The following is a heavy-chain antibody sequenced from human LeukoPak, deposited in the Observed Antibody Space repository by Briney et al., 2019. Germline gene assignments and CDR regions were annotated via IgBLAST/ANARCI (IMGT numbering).Heavy chain of an antibody. CDR1: GFTFSSYG. V-gene: IGHV3-30*18. D-gene: IGHD3-16*02. J-gene: IGHJ4*02. CDR3: AKGGFMITFGGVIVD. CDR2: ISYDGSNK. Sequence: GRSLRLSCAASGFTFSSYGMHWVRQAPGKGLEWVAVISYDGSNKYYADSVKGRFTISRDNSKNTLYLQMNSLRAEDMAVYYCAKGGFMITFGGVIVDWGQGTLVTVSS.